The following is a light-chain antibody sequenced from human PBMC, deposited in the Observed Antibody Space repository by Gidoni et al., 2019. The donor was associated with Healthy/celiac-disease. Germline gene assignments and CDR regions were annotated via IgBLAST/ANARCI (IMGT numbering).Light chain of an antibody. CDR1: QSISSY. CDR3: QQSYSTPLT. V-gene: IGKV1-39*01. CDR2: AAS. J-gene: IGKJ4*01. Sequence: DIQMTQSPSSLSASVGDRVTITCRASQSISSYLNWYQQKPVKAPKLLIYAASSVQIGVPSRFSGSGSGTDFTLTISSLQPEDFATYYCQQSYSTPLTFGGGTKVEIK.